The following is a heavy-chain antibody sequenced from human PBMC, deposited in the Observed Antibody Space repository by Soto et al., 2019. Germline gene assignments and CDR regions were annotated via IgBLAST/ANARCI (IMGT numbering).Heavy chain of an antibody. CDR1: GYTFTSYG. CDR3: AREGPGYSSGWSYNGYYYGMDV. J-gene: IGHJ6*02. CDR2: ISAYNGNT. V-gene: IGHV1-18*01. D-gene: IGHD6-19*01. Sequence: QIQLVQSGAEVKKPVASVKVSCKASGYTFTSYGISWVRQAPGQGLEWMGWISAYNGNTNYAQKLQGRVTMTTDTTTSTAYMELRSLSSDDTAVYYCAREGPGYSSGWSYNGYYYGMDVWGQGTTVTVSS.